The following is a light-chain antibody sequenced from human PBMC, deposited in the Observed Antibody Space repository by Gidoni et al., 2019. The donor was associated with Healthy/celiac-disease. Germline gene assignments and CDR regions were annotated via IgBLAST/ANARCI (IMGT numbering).Light chain of an antibody. J-gene: IGLJ2*01. CDR1: SSNIGSNT. CDR2: SNN. Sequence: QSVLTQPPSASGRPGQRVTISCSGSSSNIGSNTVNWYQQLPGTAPKLLIYSNNPRPSGVPDRFSGSKSGTSASLAISGLQSEDEADYYCAAWADSLNGVVFGGGTKLTVL. CDR3: AAWADSLNGVV. V-gene: IGLV1-44*01.